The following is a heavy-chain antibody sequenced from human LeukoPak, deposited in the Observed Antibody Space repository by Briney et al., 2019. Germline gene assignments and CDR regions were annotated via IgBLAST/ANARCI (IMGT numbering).Heavy chain of an antibody. J-gene: IGHJ4*02. CDR3: AKSPSQATVTTVYRY. CDR2: ISYDGSNK. D-gene: IGHD4-11*01. Sequence: GGPLRLSCAASGFTFSSYGMHWVRQAPGKGLEWVAVISYDGSNKYYADSVKGRFTISRDNSKNTLYLQMNSLGAEDTAIYYCAKSPSQATVTTVYRYWGRGTQVTVSS. V-gene: IGHV3-30*18. CDR1: GFTFSSYG.